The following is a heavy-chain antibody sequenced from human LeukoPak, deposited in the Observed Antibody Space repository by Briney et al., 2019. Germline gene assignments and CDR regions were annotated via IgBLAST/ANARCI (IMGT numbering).Heavy chain of an antibody. J-gene: IGHJ4*02. V-gene: IGHV4-34*01. Sequence: SETLSLTCAVYGGSFSGYYWSWIRQPPGKGLEWIGEINHSGSTNYNPSLKSRVTISVDTSKNQFSLKLSSVTAADTAVYYCARGVIYDLFDYWGQGTLVTVSS. D-gene: IGHD2/OR15-2a*01. CDR2: INHSGST. CDR3: ARGVIYDLFDY. CDR1: GGSFSGYY.